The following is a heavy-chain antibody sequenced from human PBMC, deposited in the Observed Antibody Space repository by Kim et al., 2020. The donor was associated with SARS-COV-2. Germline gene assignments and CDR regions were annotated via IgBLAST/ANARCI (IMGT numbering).Heavy chain of an antibody. CDR3: AREASSSGLFAYGLDV. D-gene: IGHD3-10*01. V-gene: IGHV3-23*01. CDR1: GFTFSSFA. Sequence: GGSLRLSCGGSGFTFSSFAITWVRQAPGKGLEWVASVSGSGASTYSADAVKGRITISRDNSKSTLFLQMNNLRVEDTAVYFCAREASSSGLFAYGLDVSGQAATVTASS. CDR2: VSGSGAST. J-gene: IGHJ6*02.